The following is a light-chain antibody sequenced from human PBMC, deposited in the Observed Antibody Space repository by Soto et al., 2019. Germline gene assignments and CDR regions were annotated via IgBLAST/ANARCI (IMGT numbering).Light chain of an antibody. J-gene: IGKJ1*01. CDR2: AAS. CDR1: QSISSY. V-gene: IGKV1-39*01. Sequence: DIQMTQSPSSLSASVGDRVTITCRASQSISSYLNWYQQKPGKAPKLLIYAASSLQSGVPSRFSGGGSGTDFTLTISSLPPADFATYYCQQSYSTPWTFGQGTKVEIK. CDR3: QQSYSTPWT.